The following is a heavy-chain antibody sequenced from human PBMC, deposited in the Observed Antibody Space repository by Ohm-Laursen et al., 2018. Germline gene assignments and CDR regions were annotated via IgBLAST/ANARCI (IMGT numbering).Heavy chain of an antibody. Sequence: GSLRLSCAASGFTFDDYGMSWVRQAPGKGLVWVSRINSDGSSTSYADSVKGRFTISRDNAKNSLYLQMNSLRAEDTALYYCAKDIAGRSMIVAWYDMDVWGQGTKVTVSS. D-gene: IGHD3-22*01. CDR1: GFTFDDYG. CDR3: AKDIAGRSMIVAWYDMDV. V-gene: IGHV3-20*04. J-gene: IGHJ6*02. CDR2: INSDGSST.